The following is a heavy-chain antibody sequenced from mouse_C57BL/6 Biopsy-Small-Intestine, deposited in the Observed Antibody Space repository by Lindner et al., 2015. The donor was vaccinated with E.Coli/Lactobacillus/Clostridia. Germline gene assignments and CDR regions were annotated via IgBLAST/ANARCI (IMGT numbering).Heavy chain of an antibody. Sequence: VQLQESGGGLVKPGGSLKLSCAASGFTFSDYGMHWVRQAPEKGLEWVAYISSGSNTIYYADTVKGRFTISRDNAKNALFLQMTSLGSEDTAMYYCARELPPNWYFDVWGTGTTVTVPS. J-gene: IGHJ1*03. V-gene: IGHV5-17*01. D-gene: IGHD2-12*01. CDR2: ISSGSNTI. CDR3: ARELPPNWYFDV. CDR1: GFTFSDYG.